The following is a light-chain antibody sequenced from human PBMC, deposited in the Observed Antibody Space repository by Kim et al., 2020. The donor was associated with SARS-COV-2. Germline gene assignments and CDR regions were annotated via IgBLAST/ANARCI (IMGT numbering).Light chain of an antibody. CDR1: SRDVGSYNL. CDR2: EVR. CDR3: CSYAGSSTVI. V-gene: IGLV2-23*02. Sequence: GQLITISCTGTSRDVGSYNLVSWYQQHPGKAPKLMIYEVRKWPSGVSNRVSGSKSGNTASLTISGLQAEDEADYYCCSYAGSSTVIFGGGTKLTVL. J-gene: IGLJ2*01.